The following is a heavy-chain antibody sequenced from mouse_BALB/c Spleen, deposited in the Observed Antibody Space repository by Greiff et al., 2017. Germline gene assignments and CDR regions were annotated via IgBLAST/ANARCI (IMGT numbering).Heavy chain of an antibody. J-gene: IGHJ2*01. CDR2: INPSTGYT. CDR1: GYTFTSYW. V-gene: IGHV1-7*01. CDR3: AKLRLHY. D-gene: IGHD1-2*01. Sequence: QVQLQQSGAELAKPGASVKMSCKASGYTFTSYWMHWVKQRPGQGLEWIGYINPSTGYTEYNQKFKDKATLTADKSSSTAYMQLSSLTSEDSAVYYCAKLRLHYWGQGTTLTVSS.